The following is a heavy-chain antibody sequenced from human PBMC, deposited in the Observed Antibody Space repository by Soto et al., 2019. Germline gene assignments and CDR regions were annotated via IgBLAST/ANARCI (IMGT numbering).Heavy chain of an antibody. CDR3: ARDLQAVSTEADY. J-gene: IGHJ4*02. CDR2: ISYDGSNK. D-gene: IGHD1-20*01. CDR1: GFTFSSYA. V-gene: IGHV3-30-3*01. Sequence: SLRLSCAASGFTFSSYAMHWVRQAPGKGLEWVAVISYDGSNKYYADSVKGRFTISRDNSKNTLYLQMNSLRAEDTAVYYCARDLQAVSTEADYRGQVTPVTVSS.